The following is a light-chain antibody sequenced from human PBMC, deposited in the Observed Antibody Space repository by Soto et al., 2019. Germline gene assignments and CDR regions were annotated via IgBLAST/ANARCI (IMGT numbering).Light chain of an antibody. CDR3: QHYKISTRYS. CDR2: QAS. CDR1: ENINKW. Sequence: DIQMTQSPSTLSASVGDRVTITCRASENINKWLAWYQQRPGTVPKLLIYQASNLESGVPARFSGSGSGIDFTLTISSLQPEDFATYYCQHYKISTRYSFGQGTKVEIK. V-gene: IGKV1-5*03. J-gene: IGKJ2*03.